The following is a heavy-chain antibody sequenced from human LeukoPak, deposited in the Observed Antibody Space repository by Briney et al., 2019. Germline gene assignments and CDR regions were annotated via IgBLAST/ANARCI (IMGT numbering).Heavy chain of an antibody. CDR2: IYPGDSDT. CDR3: ARRGYCATTTCYRLFDY. Sequence: GESLKISCKGSGYSFTNYWIGWVRQMPGKGLEWMGIIYPGDSDTRYSPSFQGQVTISADKSITTAYLQWSNLKASDTAMYYCARRGYCATTTCYRLFDYWGQGTLVTVSS. V-gene: IGHV5-51*01. J-gene: IGHJ4*02. CDR1: GYSFTNYW. D-gene: IGHD2-2*01.